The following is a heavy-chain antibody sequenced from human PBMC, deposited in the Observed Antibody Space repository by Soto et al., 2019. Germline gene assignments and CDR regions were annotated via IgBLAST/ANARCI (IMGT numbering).Heavy chain of an antibody. V-gene: IGHV4-59*01. CDR1: GGSISSYY. CDR2: IYYSGST. D-gene: IGHD6-13*01. J-gene: IGHJ5*02. Sequence: SETLSLTCTVSGGSISSYYWSWIRQPPGKGLEWIGYIYYSGSTNYNPSLKSRVTISVDTSKNQFSLKLSSVTAADTAVYYRARARGAAGTLNWFDPWGQGTLVTVSS. CDR3: ARARGAAGTLNWFDP.